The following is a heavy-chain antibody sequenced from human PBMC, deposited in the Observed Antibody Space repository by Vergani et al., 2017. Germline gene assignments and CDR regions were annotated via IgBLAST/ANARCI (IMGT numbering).Heavy chain of an antibody. D-gene: IGHD3-22*01. CDR1: GGSITYGAFY. V-gene: IGHV4-39*07. CDR2: IYYSENK. Sequence: QLQLQESGPGLVKPSETLSLTCTVSGGSITYGAFYWGWIRQSPGKGLEWIGSIYYSENKFYNPSLESRVTLSIDTTKNQFSLKLNSVTAADTAMYYCARMGGYDEGDAFRIGYFDSWGQGTPVTVSS. J-gene: IGHJ4*02. CDR3: ARMGGYDEGDAFRIGYFDS.